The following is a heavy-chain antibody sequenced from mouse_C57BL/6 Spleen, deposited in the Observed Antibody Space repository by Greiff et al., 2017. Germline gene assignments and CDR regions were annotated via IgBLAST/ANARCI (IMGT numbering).Heavy chain of an antibody. CDR2: IYPRSGNT. V-gene: IGHV1-81*01. CDR1: GYTFTSYG. J-gene: IGHJ1*03. CDR3: ARRYYGSSHLYFDV. Sequence: VQLQQSGAELARPGASVKLSCKASGYTFTSYGISWVKQRTGQGLEWIGEIYPRSGNTYYNEKFKGKATLTADKSSSTAYMELRSLTSEDSAVYFCARRYYGSSHLYFDVWGTGTTVTVSS. D-gene: IGHD1-1*01.